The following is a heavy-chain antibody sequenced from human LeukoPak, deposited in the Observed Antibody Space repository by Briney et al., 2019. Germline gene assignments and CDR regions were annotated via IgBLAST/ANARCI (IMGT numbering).Heavy chain of an antibody. Sequence: GESLKISCKGSGYSFTSYWISWVRQMPGKGLEWMGRIDPSGSYTNYSPSFQGHVTISADKSISTAYLQWSSLKASDTAMYYCARHIAVAGTVDYWGQGTLVTVSS. V-gene: IGHV5-10-1*01. CDR3: ARHIAVAGTVDY. D-gene: IGHD6-19*01. J-gene: IGHJ4*02. CDR2: IDPSGSYT. CDR1: GYSFTSYW.